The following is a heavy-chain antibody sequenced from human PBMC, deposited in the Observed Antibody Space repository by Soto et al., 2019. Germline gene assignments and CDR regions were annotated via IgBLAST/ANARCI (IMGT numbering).Heavy chain of an antibody. CDR1: VYSFTSYW. V-gene: IGHV5-10-1*01. D-gene: IGHD7-27*01. Sequence: ESLKISCKGSVYSFTSYWISWVRQMRGKGLEWMGRIDPSDSYTNYSPSFQGHVTISAHKSISTAYLQWSSLKASDTAMYYCARRKITGDNYCYYGMDVWGQGTTVTVSS. CDR3: ARRKITGDNYCYYGMDV. J-gene: IGHJ6*02. CDR2: IDPSDSYT.